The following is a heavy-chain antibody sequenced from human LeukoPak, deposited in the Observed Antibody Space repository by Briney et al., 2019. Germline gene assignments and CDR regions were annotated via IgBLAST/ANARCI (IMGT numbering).Heavy chain of an antibody. V-gene: IGHV3-7*01. D-gene: IGHD6-25*01. CDR1: GFTFSSYW. J-gene: IGHJ4*02. Sequence: AGGSLRPSCAASGFTFSSYWTSWVRQAPGKGLEWVANIKQDGSEKYYVDSVKGRFTISRDNAKNSLYLQMNSLRAEDTAVYYCAREAGAASDFDYWGEGTLVTVSS. CDR2: IKQDGSEK. CDR3: AREAGAASDFDY.